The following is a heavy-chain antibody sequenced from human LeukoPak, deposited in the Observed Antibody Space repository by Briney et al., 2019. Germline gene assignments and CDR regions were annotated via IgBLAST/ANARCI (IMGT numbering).Heavy chain of an antibody. J-gene: IGHJ5*02. Sequence: PSETLSLTCAVSGGSISSGGYSWSWIRQPPGKGLEWIGYIYHSGSTYYNPSLKSRVTISVDRSKDQFSLKLSSVTAADTAVYYCARVGGSIAAVGTVWFDPWGQGTLVTVSS. CDR3: ARVGGSIAAVGTVWFDP. CDR1: GGSISSGGYS. CDR2: IYHSGST. D-gene: IGHD6-13*01. V-gene: IGHV4-30-2*01.